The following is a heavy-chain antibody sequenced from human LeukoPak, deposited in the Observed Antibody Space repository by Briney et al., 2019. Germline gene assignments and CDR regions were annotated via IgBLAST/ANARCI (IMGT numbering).Heavy chain of an antibody. Sequence: ASVKVSCKASGYTFTSYDINWVRQATGQGLEWMGWMNPNSGNTGYAQKFQGRVTMTRNTSISTAYMELSSLRSDDTAVYYCARGHKDCSRISCFTIYYYHGMDIWGQGTMVTVFS. CDR1: GYTFTSYD. D-gene: IGHD2-2*02. J-gene: IGHJ6*02. CDR3: ARGHKDCSRISCFTIYYYHGMDI. CDR2: MNPNSGNT. V-gene: IGHV1-8*01.